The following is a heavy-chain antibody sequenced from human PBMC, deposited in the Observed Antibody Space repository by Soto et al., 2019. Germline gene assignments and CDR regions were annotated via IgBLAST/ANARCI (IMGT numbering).Heavy chain of an antibody. D-gene: IGHD5-12*01. CDR3: ARSPGRDGYNHFDY. J-gene: IGHJ4*02. CDR1: GFTFSIYS. Sequence: EVQLVESGGGLVKPGGSLRLSCAASGFTFSIYSINWVRQAPGKGLEWVSSISSSSTYIYYADSVKGRFTISRDNAKNALSVQMNSLRAEDTAVYFCARSPGRDGYNHFDYWGQGTLVTVSS. CDR2: ISSSSTYI. V-gene: IGHV3-21*01.